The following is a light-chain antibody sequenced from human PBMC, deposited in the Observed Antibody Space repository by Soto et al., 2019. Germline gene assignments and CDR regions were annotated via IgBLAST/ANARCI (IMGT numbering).Light chain of an antibody. V-gene: IGLV2-8*01. Sequence: QSALTQPPSASGSPGQAVTISCNGTSSDVGGYNYVSWYQQHPGKAPKLIIYEVTVRPSGVPDRFSGSKSGNTASLTVSGLQAEDEADYYCTSYVGSNNFYVFGTGTKLTVL. CDR3: TSYVGSNNFYV. CDR1: SSDVGGYNY. J-gene: IGLJ1*01. CDR2: EVT.